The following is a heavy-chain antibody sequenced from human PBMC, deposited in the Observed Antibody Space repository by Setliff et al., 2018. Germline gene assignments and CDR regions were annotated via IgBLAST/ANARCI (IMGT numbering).Heavy chain of an antibody. D-gene: IGHD3-10*01. J-gene: IGHJ4*02. V-gene: IGHV4-61*09. Sequence: SETLSLTCTVSDDSISSRHYYWSWIRQPAGKGLEWLGQIYTSWSTNYNPSLKGRATLSIDASKRQFSLKLTSVTAADTAVYYCARDRTYYGSGTYTRWFDYWGQGTLVTVSS. CDR1: DDSISSRHYY. CDR2: IYTSWST. CDR3: ARDRTYYGSGTYTRWFDY.